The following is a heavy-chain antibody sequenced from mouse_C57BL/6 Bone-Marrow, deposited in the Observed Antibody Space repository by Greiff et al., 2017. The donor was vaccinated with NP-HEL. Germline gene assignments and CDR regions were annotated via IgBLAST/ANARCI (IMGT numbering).Heavy chain of an antibody. CDR3: ARGGTGFDY. Sequence: QVQLQQPGAELVKPGASVKLSCKASGYTFTSYWMQWVKQRPGQGLEWIGEIDPSDSYTNYNQKFKGKATLTVDTSSSTAYMQLSSLTSEDAAVYYCARGGTGFDYWGQGTTVTVSS. CDR2: IDPSDSYT. D-gene: IGHD3-3*01. V-gene: IGHV1-50*01. CDR1: GYTFTSYW. J-gene: IGHJ2*01.